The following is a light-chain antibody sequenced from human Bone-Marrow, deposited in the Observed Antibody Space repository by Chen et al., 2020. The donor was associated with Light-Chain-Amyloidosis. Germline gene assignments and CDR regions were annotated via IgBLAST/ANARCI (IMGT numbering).Light chain of an antibody. CDR2: DDS. CDR1: KIGSTS. V-gene: IGLV3-21*02. Sequence: SYLLTQPSSVSVAPGQTATIACGGNKIGSTSVHWYQQTPGQAPLLVVYDDSDRPSGIPERLSGSNSGNTATLTISRVEAGDEADYSCQVWDRSSDRPVFGGGTKLTVL. J-gene: IGLJ3*02. CDR3: QVWDRSSDRPV.